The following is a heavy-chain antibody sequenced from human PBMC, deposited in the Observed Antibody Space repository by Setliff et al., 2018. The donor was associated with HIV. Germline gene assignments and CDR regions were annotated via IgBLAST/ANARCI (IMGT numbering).Heavy chain of an antibody. Sequence: SETLSLTCTVSGGSISSSTYYWGWIRQPPGKGLEWIGNIHYSGSTYYNPSLKSRVTISVDTSKNQFSLKLSSVTAADTAVYYCARRGDSSSYLYAFEIWGQGTMVTVSS. CDR1: GGSISSSTYY. V-gene: IGHV4-39*07. CDR3: ARRGDSSSYLYAFEI. CDR2: IHYSGST. J-gene: IGHJ3*02. D-gene: IGHD3-22*01.